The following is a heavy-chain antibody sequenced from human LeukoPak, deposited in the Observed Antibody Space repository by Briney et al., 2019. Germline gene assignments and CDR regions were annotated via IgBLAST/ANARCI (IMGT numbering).Heavy chain of an antibody. J-gene: IGHJ4*02. D-gene: IGHD1-1*01. V-gene: IGHV4-59*11. CDR1: GVSIKNHY. CDR3: AKYIRDSGTYNFNY. Sequence: PSETLSLTCTVSGVSIKNHYWSWIRQPPGKGLEWIGYVYYSGSTNYNPSLKSRVTISVDTSKNQFSLKLGSVTAADTAVYYCAKYIRDSGTYNFNYWGQGTLVTVSS. CDR2: VYYSGST.